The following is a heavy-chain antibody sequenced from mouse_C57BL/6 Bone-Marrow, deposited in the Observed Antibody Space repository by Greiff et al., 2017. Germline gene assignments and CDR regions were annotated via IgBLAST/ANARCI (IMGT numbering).Heavy chain of an antibody. D-gene: IGHD1-1*01. CDR1: GYSITSGYY. CDR2: ISYDGSN. Sequence: DVKLQESGPGLVKPSQSLSLTCSVTGYSITSGYYWNWIRQFPGNKLEWMGYISYDGSNNYNPSLKNRISITRDTSKNQFFLKLNSVTTEDTATYYCARWATTTVVAHWYFDVWGTGTTVTVSS. CDR3: ARWATTTVVAHWYFDV. V-gene: IGHV3-6*01. J-gene: IGHJ1*03.